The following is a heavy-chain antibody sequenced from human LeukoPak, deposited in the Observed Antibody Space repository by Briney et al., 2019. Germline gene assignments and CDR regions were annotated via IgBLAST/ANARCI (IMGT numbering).Heavy chain of an antibody. D-gene: IGHD6-13*01. CDR1: GYTFTDYY. CDR2: INPNSGGT. V-gene: IGHV1-2*02. Sequence: GASVKVSCKASGYTFTDYYMHWVRQAPGQGLEWMGWINPNSGGTNYAQKFQGRVTMTRDTSISTAYMELSRLRSDDTAVYYCARALSYSSSWYLGYYYYYYMDVWGKGTTVTISS. J-gene: IGHJ6*03. CDR3: ARALSYSSSWYLGYYYYYYMDV.